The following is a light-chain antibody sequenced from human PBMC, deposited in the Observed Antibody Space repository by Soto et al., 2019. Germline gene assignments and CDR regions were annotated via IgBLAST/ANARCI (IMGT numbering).Light chain of an antibody. V-gene: IGKV3-20*01. J-gene: IGKJ4*01. CDR2: GAS. Sequence: VLTQSPGTLSLSPRERATLSCRASQSVNNNYLAWYQQKPGQSPRLLIYGASISATAIPDRFSGSGSGTDFTLSISRREPEGSAVYYCQRHSRSITVGGGPKVEIK. CDR1: QSVNNNY. CDR3: QRHSRSIT.